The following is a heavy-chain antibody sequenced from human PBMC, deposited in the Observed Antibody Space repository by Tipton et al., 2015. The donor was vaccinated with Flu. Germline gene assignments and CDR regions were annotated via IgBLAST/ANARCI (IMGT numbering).Heavy chain of an antibody. CDR2: IYYSGST. J-gene: IGHJ4*02. CDR1: GGSISSGGYY. V-gene: IGHV4-31*03. CDR3: ARGDYYGSGSLG. Sequence: TLSLTCTVSGGSISSGGYYWSWIRQHPGKGLEWIGYIYYSGSTYYNPSLKSRVTISVDTSKNQFSLKLSSVTAADTAVYYCARGDYYGSGSLGWGQGTLVTVSS. D-gene: IGHD3-10*01.